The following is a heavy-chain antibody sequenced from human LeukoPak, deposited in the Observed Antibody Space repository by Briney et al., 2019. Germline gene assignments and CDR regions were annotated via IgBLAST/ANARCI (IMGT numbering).Heavy chain of an antibody. CDR2: ISAYNGNT. J-gene: IGHJ3*02. V-gene: IGHV1-18*01. CDR1: GYTFTSYG. CDR3: ARDRVPVYYDSYDAFDI. D-gene: IGHD3-22*01. Sequence: ASVKVSCKASGYTFTSYGISWVRQAPGQGLEWMGWISAYNGNTNYAQKLQGRVTMTTDTSTSTAYMELRSLRSGDTAVYYCARDRVPVYYDSYDAFDIWGQGTMVTVSS.